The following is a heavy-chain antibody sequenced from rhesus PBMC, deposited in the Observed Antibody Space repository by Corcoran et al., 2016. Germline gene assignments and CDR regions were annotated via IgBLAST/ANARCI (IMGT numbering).Heavy chain of an antibody. D-gene: IGHD6-31*01. CDR3: ASLPGYSSGWYDY. V-gene: IGHV4-127*01. CDR1: GYSISSGYG. J-gene: IGHJ4*01. Sequence: QVQLQESGPGLVKPSETLSLTCAVSGYSISSGYGWSWIRQPPGKGLEWIGYIGGSSGSTNYNPSLQSRVTISPDTSKNQFSLKLRAGTAADTAVYYCASLPGYSSGWYDYWGQGVLVTVSS. CDR2: IGGSSGST.